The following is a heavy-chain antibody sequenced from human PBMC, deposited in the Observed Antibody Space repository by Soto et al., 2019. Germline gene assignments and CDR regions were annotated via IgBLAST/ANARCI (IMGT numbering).Heavy chain of an antibody. CDR1: GFTFRTYG. D-gene: IGHD3-10*01. CDR3: AKDLLRGNDGMDV. J-gene: IGHJ6*02. V-gene: IGHV3-30*18. Sequence: QVQLVESGGGVVQPGRSLRLSCAASGFTFRTYGMHCVRKAPGKGLEWVAHILYDGNIKEYSDSVKGRFTISRDNSKNTLHLQMNSLRDEDSAVYYCAKDLLRGNDGMDVWGQGTRVIVSS. CDR2: ILYDGNIK.